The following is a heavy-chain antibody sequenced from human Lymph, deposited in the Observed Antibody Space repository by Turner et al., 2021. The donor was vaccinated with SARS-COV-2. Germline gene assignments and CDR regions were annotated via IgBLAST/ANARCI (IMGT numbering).Heavy chain of an antibody. CDR3: ANLYSSSAAGDP. Sequence: EVQLLESGGGLVQPGGSLRLSCAASGFTFSSYARSWVRQAPGKGLEWVSAISGSGGSTYYADSVKGRFTISRDNSKNTLYLQMNSLRAEDTAVYYCANLYSSSAAGDPWGQGTLVTVSS. J-gene: IGHJ5*02. D-gene: IGHD6-6*01. V-gene: IGHV3-23*01. CDR1: GFTFSSYA. CDR2: ISGSGGST.